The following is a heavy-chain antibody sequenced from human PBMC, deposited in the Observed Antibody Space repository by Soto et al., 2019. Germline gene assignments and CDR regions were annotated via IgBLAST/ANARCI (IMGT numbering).Heavy chain of an antibody. J-gene: IGHJ6*02. CDR3: VKESDDYYDSSGYYEEYYYYGMDV. Sequence: EVQLLESGGGLVQPGGSLRLSCAASGFTFSSYAMSWVRQAPGKGLEWVSAISGSGGSTYYADSVKGRFTISRDNSKNTLYLQMNSLRAEDTAVYYCVKESDDYYDSSGYYEEYYYYGMDVWGQGTTVTVSS. V-gene: IGHV3-23*01. CDR1: GFTFSSYA. D-gene: IGHD3-22*01. CDR2: ISGSGGST.